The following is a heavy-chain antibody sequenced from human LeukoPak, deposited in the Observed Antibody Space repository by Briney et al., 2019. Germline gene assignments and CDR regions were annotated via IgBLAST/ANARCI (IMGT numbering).Heavy chain of an antibody. V-gene: IGHV3-21*01. Sequence: GGSLRLSCAASGFTFSSYSMNWVRQAPGKGLEWVSSISSTTAYIYYADSLQDRFTISRDNAKNSLYLQMNSLRAEDTAVYYCTRGAEQLVPWALYYFDYWGQGSLVTVSS. J-gene: IGHJ4*02. D-gene: IGHD6-13*01. CDR1: GFTFSSYS. CDR3: TRGAEQLVPWALYYFDY. CDR2: ISSTTAYI.